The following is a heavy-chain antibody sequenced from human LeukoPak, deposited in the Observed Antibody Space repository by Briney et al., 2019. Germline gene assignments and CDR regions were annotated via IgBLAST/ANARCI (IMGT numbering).Heavy chain of an antibody. Sequence: SETLSLTCTVSSGSISSASYYSGWIRQPPGKGLEWIGYIYHSGSTNYNPSLRSRVTISVDTSKNQFSLKLSSVTAADTAVYYCARHPSYYYEMHVWGQGTTVTVSS. CDR1: SGSISSASYY. J-gene: IGHJ6*02. CDR3: ARHPSYYYEMHV. CDR2: IYHSGST. V-gene: IGHV4-61*05.